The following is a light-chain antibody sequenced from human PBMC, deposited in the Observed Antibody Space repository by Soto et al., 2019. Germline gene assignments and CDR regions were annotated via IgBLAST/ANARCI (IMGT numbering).Light chain of an antibody. V-gene: IGKV1-5*01. CDR3: QQYSSYPT. Sequence: DIQMTQSPSTLSASIGYTFTVACRASQGISNWLAWYQQKPGKAPKLLIFHASSLESGVPSRFSGSGSGTEFTLTISSLQSDDFATYYCQQYSSYPTFGQGTKVDIK. J-gene: IGKJ1*01. CDR1: QGISNW. CDR2: HAS.